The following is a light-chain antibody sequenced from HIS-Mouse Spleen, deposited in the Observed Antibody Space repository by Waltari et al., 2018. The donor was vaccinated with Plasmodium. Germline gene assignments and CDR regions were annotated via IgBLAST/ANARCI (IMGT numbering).Light chain of an antibody. Sequence: EIVMTQSPATLSVSPGERATLSGRARQSVSSNLAWYQQKPGQDPRLLIYGASTRATGIPARFSGSGSGTEFTLTISSLQSEDFAVYYCQQYNNWSFTFGPGTKVDIK. CDR2: GAS. V-gene: IGKV3-15*01. CDR1: QSVSSN. J-gene: IGKJ3*01. CDR3: QQYNNWSFT.